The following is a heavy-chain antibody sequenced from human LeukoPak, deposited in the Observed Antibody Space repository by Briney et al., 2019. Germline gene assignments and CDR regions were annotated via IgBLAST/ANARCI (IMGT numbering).Heavy chain of an antibody. CDR2: ISGSGGST. J-gene: IGHJ4*02. D-gene: IGHD3-9*01. V-gene: IGHV3-23*01. CDR1: GFTFSSYA. CDR3: AKGLRYFDWLLLGYFDY. Sequence: PGASLRLSCAASGFTFSSYAMSWVRQAPGKGLEWVSAISGSGGSTYYADSVKGRFTISRDNSKNTLYLQMNSLRVEDTAVYYCAKGLRYFDWLLLGYFDYWGQGTLVTVSS.